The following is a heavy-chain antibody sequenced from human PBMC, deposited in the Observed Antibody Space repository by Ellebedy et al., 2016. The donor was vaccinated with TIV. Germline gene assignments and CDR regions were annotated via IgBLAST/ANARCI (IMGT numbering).Heavy chain of an antibody. CDR1: GYIFTDYW. Sequence: ASVKLSCKGSGYIFTDYWIGWVRQMPGKGLERMGMIYPGDSDTTSSPSFEGQVTFSVDKSITTAYLQWRSLEASDTGIYYCARLVATAGHGFDWFDPWGQGTLVTVSS. D-gene: IGHD5-18*01. CDR2: IYPGDSDT. J-gene: IGHJ5*02. V-gene: IGHV5-51*01. CDR3: ARLVATAGHGFDWFDP.